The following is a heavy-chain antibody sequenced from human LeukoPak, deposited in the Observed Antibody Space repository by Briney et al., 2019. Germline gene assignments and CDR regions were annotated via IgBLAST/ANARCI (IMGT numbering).Heavy chain of an antibody. CDR2: ISSSSNST. V-gene: IGHV3-21*01. Sequence: GGSLRLSCTASGFTFSIYSMSWVRQAPGKGLEWVSSISSSSNSTYYADSAKGQFTISRDNAKNSLYLQMNSLRAGDTAVYYCARGPSCTSTSCYTTGLFDYWGQGTLVTVSS. CDR1: GFTFSIYS. J-gene: IGHJ4*02. CDR3: ARGPSCTSTSCYTTGLFDY. D-gene: IGHD2-2*01.